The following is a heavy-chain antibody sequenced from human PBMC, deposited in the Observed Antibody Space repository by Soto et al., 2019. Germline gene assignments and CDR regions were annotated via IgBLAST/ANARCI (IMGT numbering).Heavy chain of an antibody. J-gene: IGHJ6*02. D-gene: IGHD1-26*01. CDR2: ISGSGGNA. V-gene: IGHV3-23*01. CDR1: GFTFSRYA. Sequence: EVQLLESGGGLVQPGGSLRLSCAASGFTFSRYAMSWVRQAPGTGLEWVSTISGSGGNAYYADSVKGRFSISRDNSKNTLRLQMNSLRAYDTAVYYCAKDGASGSYPPYYYFGMNVWGQVTTVTVSS. CDR3: AKDGASGSYPPYYYFGMNV.